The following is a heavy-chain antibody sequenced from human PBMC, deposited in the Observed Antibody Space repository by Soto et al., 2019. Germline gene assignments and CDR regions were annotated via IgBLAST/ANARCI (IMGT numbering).Heavy chain of an antibody. V-gene: IGHV3-33*01. CDR1: GFTFSSYG. CDR2: IWYDGSNK. CDR3: AREEGLGAKDYYYYMDV. J-gene: IGHJ6*03. Sequence: PGGSLRLSCAASGFTFSSYGMHWVRQAPGKGLEWVAVIWYDGSNKYYADSVKGRFTISRDNSKNTLYLQMNSLRAEDTAVYYCAREEGLGAKDYYYYMDVWGKGTTVTVSS. D-gene: IGHD5-12*01.